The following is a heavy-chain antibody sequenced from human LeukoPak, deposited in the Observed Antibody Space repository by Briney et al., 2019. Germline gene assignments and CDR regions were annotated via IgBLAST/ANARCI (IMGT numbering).Heavy chain of an antibody. J-gene: IGHJ4*02. CDR1: GGSISSGGYY. CDR2: IYHSGST. V-gene: IGHV4-30-2*01. CDR3: AREASSSPETL. D-gene: IGHD2-2*01. Sequence: PSQTLSLTCTVSGGSISSGGYYWSWIRQPPGKGLEWIGYIYHSGSTYYNPSLKSRVTISVDRSKNQFSLKLSSVTAADTAVYYCAREASSSPETLWGQGTLVTVSS.